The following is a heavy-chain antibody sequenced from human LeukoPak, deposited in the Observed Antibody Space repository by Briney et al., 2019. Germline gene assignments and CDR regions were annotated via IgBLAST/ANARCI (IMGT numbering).Heavy chain of an antibody. V-gene: IGHV3-21*01. CDR1: GFTFSIYS. J-gene: IGHJ6*03. D-gene: IGHD3-3*01. CDR3: ARVLPGPRFLEWLYHYQYYYYYMDV. CDR2: ITSSSSYI. Sequence: GGSLRLSCAASGFTFSIYSMNWVRQAPGKGLEWVSSITSSSSYIYYADSVKGRFTISRDNAKNSLYLQMNSLRTEDTAVYFCARVLPGPRFLEWLYHYQYYYYYMDVWGKGTTVTVSS.